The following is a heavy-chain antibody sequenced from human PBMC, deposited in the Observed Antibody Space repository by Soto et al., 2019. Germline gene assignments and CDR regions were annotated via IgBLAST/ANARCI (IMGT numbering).Heavy chain of an antibody. CDR3: ARELGGKQWPYNYGMDV. D-gene: IGHD6-19*01. J-gene: IGHJ6*02. Sequence: QVQLVESGGGVVQPGTSLTLSCAASGFNFDDYNMHWVRQAPGKGLEWIASISYGESNKAYRDPLQGRLSISRDNSRNTLFLQLSGLTLDDTAVFFWARELGGKQWPYNYGMDVWGQGTTVTVSS. V-gene: IGHV3-30*04. CDR1: GFNFDDYN. CDR2: ISYGESNK.